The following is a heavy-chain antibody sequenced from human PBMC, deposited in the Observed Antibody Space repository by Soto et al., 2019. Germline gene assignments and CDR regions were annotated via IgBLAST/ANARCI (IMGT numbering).Heavy chain of an antibody. CDR1: GASIRSGNYY. Sequence: SETMSLTCTVSGASIRSGNYYWTWIRQLPGKGLEWIGYVHYSGTTYSNPSLKSRVSISVDTSKNQFSLTVNSVTAADTAVYYCARENIVVVPAAKGWFDPWGPGALVTVSS. CDR3: ARENIVVVPAAKGWFDP. D-gene: IGHD2-2*01. V-gene: IGHV4-31*03. J-gene: IGHJ5*02. CDR2: VHYSGTT.